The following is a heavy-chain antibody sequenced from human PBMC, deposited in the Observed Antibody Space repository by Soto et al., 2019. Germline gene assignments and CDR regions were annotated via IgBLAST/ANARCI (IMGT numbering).Heavy chain of an antibody. CDR1: GFSFGNYG. V-gene: IGHV3-23*01. CDR3: AKDISGVWGVISRNPRTYYHGMDV. J-gene: IGHJ6*02. D-gene: IGHD3-10*01. CDR2: ISVGGGSR. Sequence: EVQLLESGGGLVQPGGSLRLSCVASGFSFGNYGMTWVRQAPGKGLEWVAHISVGGGSRDYADSVKGRFTISRDNPKNTLNLQMNSLRAEDTAVYYCAKDISGVWGVISRNPRTYYHGMDVWGQGTTVIVSS.